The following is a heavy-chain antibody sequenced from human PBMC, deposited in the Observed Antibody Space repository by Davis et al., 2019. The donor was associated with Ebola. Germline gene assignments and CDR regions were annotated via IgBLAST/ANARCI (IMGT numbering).Heavy chain of an antibody. D-gene: IGHD3-3*01. J-gene: IGHJ4*02. CDR3: ARDLYTQYNDFWSGGIDY. CDR2: IWYDGSNK. V-gene: IGHV3-33*01. CDR1: GFTFSSYG. Sequence: PGGSLRLSCAASGFTFSSYGMHWVRQAPGKGLEWVAVIWYDGSNKYYADSVKGRFTISRDNSKNTLYLQMNSLRAEDTAVYYCARDLYTQYNDFWSGGIDYWGQGTLVTVSS.